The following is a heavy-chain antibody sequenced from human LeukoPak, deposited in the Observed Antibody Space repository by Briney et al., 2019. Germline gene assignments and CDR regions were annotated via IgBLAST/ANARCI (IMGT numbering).Heavy chain of an antibody. D-gene: IGHD2-15*01. Sequence: ASVKVSCKASGYTFTGHYMQWVRQAPGQRLGWIGWINPNSGGTNYAQKFQGRVTMTRDTSISTAYMELRSLRSDDTAVYYCARDYVRISSELDYYYGMDVWGQGTTVTVSS. J-gene: IGHJ6*02. CDR2: INPNSGGT. V-gene: IGHV1-2*02. CDR3: ARDYVRISSELDYYYGMDV. CDR1: GYTFTGHY.